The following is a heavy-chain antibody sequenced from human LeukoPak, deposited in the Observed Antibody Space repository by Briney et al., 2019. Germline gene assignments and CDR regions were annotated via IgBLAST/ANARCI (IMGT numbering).Heavy chain of an antibody. J-gene: IGHJ4*02. CDR2: ISSSGSTI. CDR1: GFTFSDYY. CDR3: ARDGASITMIVVVITTPPDY. D-gene: IGHD3-22*01. V-gene: IGHV3-11*04. Sequence: GGSLRLSCAASGFTFSDYYMSWIRQAPGKGLEWVSYISSSGSTIYYADSVKGRFTISRDNAKNSLYLQMNSLRAEDTAVYYCARDGASITMIVVVITTPPDYWGQGTLVTVSS.